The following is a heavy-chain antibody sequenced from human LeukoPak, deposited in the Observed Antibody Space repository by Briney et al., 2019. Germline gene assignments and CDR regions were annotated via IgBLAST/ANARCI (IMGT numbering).Heavy chain of an antibody. Sequence: SETLSLTCTVSGGSISSYYWSWIRQPPGKGLEWIGEINHSGSTNYNPSLKSRVTISVDTSENQFSLKLSSVTAADTAVYYCARGFRYSSSNYWGQGTLVTVSS. CDR3: ARGFRYSSSNY. J-gene: IGHJ4*02. CDR1: GGSISSYY. D-gene: IGHD6-13*01. V-gene: IGHV4-34*01. CDR2: INHSGST.